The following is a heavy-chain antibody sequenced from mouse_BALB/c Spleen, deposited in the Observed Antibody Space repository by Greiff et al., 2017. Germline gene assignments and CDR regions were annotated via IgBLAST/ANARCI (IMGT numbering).Heavy chain of an antibody. Sequence: EVQGVESGGGLVQPGGSRKLSCAASGFTFSSFGMHWVRQAPEKGLEWVAYISSGSSTIYYADTVKGRFTISRDNPKNTLFLQMTSLRSEDTAMYYCARDVRSFDYWGQGTTLTVSS. CDR3: ARDVRSFDY. CDR2: ISSGSSTI. J-gene: IGHJ2*01. V-gene: IGHV5-17*02. CDR1: GFTFSSFG.